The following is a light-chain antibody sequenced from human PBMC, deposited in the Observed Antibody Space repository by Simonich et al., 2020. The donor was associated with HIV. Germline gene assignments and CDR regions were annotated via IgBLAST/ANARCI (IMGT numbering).Light chain of an antibody. V-gene: IGKV4-1*01. J-gene: IGKJ4*01. CDR2: WAS. CDR1: HSVLYSYTNNNYFNY. Sequence: DIVMTQSPDSLAVSLGERATINSKSSHSVLYSYTNNNYFNYLAWYQQKPGQPPKLLSFWASTRGSGVPDRFSGSGSGTDFTLTISGLPAEDAAVYYCQQYYSTPLTFGGGTKVEIK. CDR3: QQYYSTPLT.